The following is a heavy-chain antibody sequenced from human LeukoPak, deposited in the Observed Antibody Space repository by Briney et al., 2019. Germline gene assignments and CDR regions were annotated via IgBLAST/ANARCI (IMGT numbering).Heavy chain of an antibody. CDR3: AKDLNWNDFDY. V-gene: IGHV3-23*01. J-gene: IGHJ4*02. Sequence: GGSLRLSCAASGFTFSSYAMSWVRQAPGKGLEWVSGLSGSGGSTYYADSVKGWLTISRDNSKNTLYLQMNSLRAEDTAVYYCAKDLNWNDFDYWGQGTLVTVSS. D-gene: IGHD1-20*01. CDR2: LSGSGGST. CDR1: GFTFSSYA.